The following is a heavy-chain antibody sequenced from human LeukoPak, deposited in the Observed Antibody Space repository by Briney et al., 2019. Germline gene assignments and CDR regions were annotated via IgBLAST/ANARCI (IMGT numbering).Heavy chain of an antibody. V-gene: IGHV1-46*01. CDR2: INPSGGST. J-gene: IGHJ4*02. CDR3: ARGPALIVVVPAAKGFDY. Sequence: ASVKVSCKASGYTFTSYYMHWVRQAPGQGLEWMGIINPSGGSTSYAQKFQGRVTTTRDTSTSTVYMELSSLRSEDTAVYYCARGPALIVVVPAAKGFDYWGQGTLVTVSS. CDR1: GYTFTSYY. D-gene: IGHD2-2*01.